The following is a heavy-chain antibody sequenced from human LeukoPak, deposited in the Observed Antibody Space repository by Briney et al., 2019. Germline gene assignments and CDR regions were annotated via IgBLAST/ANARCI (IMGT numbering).Heavy chain of an antibody. J-gene: IGHJ4*02. CDR1: GGSISGGGYS. V-gene: IGHV4-30-4*07. D-gene: IGHD1-26*01. CDR3: ARDSVYSGSSLDY. CDR2: IYYSGST. Sequence: SETLSLTCAVSGGSISGGGYSWSWIRQPPGKGLEWIGYIYYSGSTYYNPSPKSRVTISVDTSKNQFSLKLSSVTAADTAVYYCARDSVYSGSSLDYWGQGTLVTVSS.